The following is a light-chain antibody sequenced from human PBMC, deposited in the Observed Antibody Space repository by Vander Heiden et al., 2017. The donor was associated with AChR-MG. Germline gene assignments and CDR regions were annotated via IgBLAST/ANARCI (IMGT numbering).Light chain of an antibody. V-gene: IGKV1-5*03. CDR3: QQDNSYET. CDR2: KAS. Sequence: DIQMTQSPSTLSASVGDRVTITCRASQSISSWLAWYQQKPGKAPKLLIYKASRLEGGVPSRFSGSGSGTEFTLTISSLQPDDFATYYFQQDNSYETFGQGTKVEIK. J-gene: IGKJ1*01. CDR1: QSISSW.